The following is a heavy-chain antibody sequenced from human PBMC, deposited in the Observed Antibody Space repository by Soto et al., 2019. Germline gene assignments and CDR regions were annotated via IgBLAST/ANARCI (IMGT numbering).Heavy chain of an antibody. CDR1: GSTFSDFG. CDR3: ARDRLITYGAKIAPDH. D-gene: IGHD3-16*01. J-gene: IGHJ5*02. V-gene: IGHV3-33*01. Sequence: PGGSLRLSCKASGSTFSDFGMHWVRQAPGKGLEWVSAIWYDGSYQYYADPVRGRFTTSRDNSNNTLFLQMNSLRVEDTAVYYCARDRLITYGAKIAPDHWGQGALVTVSS. CDR2: IWYDGSYQ.